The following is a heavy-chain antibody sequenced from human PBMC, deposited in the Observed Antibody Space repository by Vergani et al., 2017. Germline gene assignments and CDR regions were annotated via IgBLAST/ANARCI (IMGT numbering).Heavy chain of an antibody. CDR2: IIPILGIA. Sequence: QVQLVQSGAEVKKPGSSVKVSCKASGGTFSSYTISWVRQAPGQGLEWMGRIIPILGIANYAQKFQGRVTITADKSTSTAYMELSSLRAEDTAVYYCATGRRYHNIDYWGQGTLVTVSS. V-gene: IGHV1-69*02. J-gene: IGHJ4*02. D-gene: IGHD1-14*01. CDR1: GGTFSSYT. CDR3: ATGRRYHNIDY.